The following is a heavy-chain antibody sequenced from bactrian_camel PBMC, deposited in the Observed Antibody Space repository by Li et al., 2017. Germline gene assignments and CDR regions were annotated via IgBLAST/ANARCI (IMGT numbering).Heavy chain of an antibody. V-gene: IGHV3S1*01. CDR1: GAIYSNFC. CDR3: AAGRGWREFDRTLTSTAYTF. CDR2: ISTLGDFT. Sequence: HVQLVESGGDSVQAGGSLRLSCVASGAIYSNFCMGWFRQGPGKEREEVAVISTLGDFTYYADSVKGRFTISRDNTKNTLSLRMNSLKPEDTANYYCAAGRGWREFDRTLTSTAYTFWGQGTQVTVS. D-gene: IGHD1*01. J-gene: IGHJ4*01.